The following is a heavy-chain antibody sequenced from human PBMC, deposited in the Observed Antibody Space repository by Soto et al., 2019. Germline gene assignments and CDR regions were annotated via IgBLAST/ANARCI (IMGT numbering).Heavy chain of an antibody. CDR2: ISDGGRST. J-gene: IGHJ4*02. CDR1: GFRFRDYA. CDR3: ARPFDFWDLYSPFDS. Sequence: EVQLFQSGGGLVQPGGSLRLSCAGSGFRFRDYAMGWVRQAPGRGLEWVSVISDGGRSTYYADSVKGRFTISRDNSKNTIYLQLSSLRAEDTAVYFCARPFDFWDLYSPFDSWGQGTLVTVSS. V-gene: IGHV3-23*01. D-gene: IGHD3-3*01.